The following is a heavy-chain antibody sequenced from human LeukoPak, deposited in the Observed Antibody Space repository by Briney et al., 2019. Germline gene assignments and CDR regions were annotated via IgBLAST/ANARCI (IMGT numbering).Heavy chain of an antibody. D-gene: IGHD4-17*01. CDR1: GFTFSSYE. CDR3: ASMTTVTLDDAFDL. V-gene: IGHV3-48*03. J-gene: IGHJ3*01. Sequence: TGGSLRLSCAASGFTFSSYEMNWVRQAPGKGLEWVSYISTSGTTIYYADSVKGRFTTSRDNSKNTLYLQMNSLRADDTAMYYCASMTTVTLDDAFDLWGQGTMVTVSS. CDR2: ISTSGTTI.